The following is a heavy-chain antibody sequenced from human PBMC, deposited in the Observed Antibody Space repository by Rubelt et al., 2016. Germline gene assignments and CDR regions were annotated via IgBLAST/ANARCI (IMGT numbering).Heavy chain of an antibody. V-gene: IGHV3-33*05. J-gene: IGHJ4*02. Sequence: VISYDGSNKYYADSVKGRFTISRDNSKNTLYLQMNSLRAEDTAVYYCAREFTMATTYFDYWGQGTLVTVSS. CDR3: AREFTMATTYFDY. CDR2: ISYDGSNK. D-gene: IGHD5-24*01.